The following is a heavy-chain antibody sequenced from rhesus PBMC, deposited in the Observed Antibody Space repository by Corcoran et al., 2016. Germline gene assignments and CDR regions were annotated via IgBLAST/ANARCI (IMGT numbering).Heavy chain of an antibody. D-gene: IGHD4-29*01. V-gene: IGHV4-80*01. CDR2: INGNSGST. CDR1: GGSFNTYW. J-gene: IGHJ4*01. Sequence: QVQLQESGPGLVRPSETLSLTCAVSGGSFNTYWWSWIRQPPGKGLEWIGEINGNSGSTNYNPSLKSRVTISTDASENQFSLKLISVTAADTAVYSCARSVAGLDFWGQGLLVTVSS. CDR3: ARSVAGLDF.